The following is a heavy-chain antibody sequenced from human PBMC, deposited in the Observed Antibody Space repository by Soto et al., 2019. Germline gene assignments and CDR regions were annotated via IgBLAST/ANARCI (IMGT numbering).Heavy chain of an antibody. D-gene: IGHD5-12*01. CDR1: GFTFSSYG. Sequence: GGSLRLSCAASGFTFSSYGMHWVRQAPGKGLEWVAVISYDGSNKYYADSVKGRFTISRDNSKNTLYLQMNSLRAEDTAVYYCAKDKGGYAPPPGYYFDYWGQGTLVTVSS. CDR2: ISYDGSNK. V-gene: IGHV3-30*18. J-gene: IGHJ4*02. CDR3: AKDKGGYAPPPGYYFDY.